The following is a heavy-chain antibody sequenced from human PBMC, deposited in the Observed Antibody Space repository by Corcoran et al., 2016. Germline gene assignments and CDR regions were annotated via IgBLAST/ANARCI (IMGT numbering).Heavy chain of an antibody. CDR1: GYSFPDYW. D-gene: IGHD6-25*01. Sequence: EVQLVQSGAEVKKPGESLKVSCKGSGYSFPDYWIARVRQMPGKGLEWVGIIYPGDSDTRYSPSFQGQVTISVDKSISTAYLQWSSLKASDTAIYYWARRSAADFWGQGTLVTVSS. CDR3: ARRSAADF. CDR2: IYPGDSDT. V-gene: IGHV5-51*01. J-gene: IGHJ4*02.